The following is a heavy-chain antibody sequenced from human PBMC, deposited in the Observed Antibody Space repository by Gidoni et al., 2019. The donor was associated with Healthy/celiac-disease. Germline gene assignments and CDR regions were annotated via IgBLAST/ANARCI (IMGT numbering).Heavy chain of an antibody. J-gene: IGHJ6*02. CDR2: ISYDGSNK. V-gene: IGHV3-30-3*01. CDR1: GFPFSSYA. CDR3: AREGGDSLRELTIYYYYYGMDV. Sequence: QVQLVESGGGVVQPGRSLRLSCAASGFPFSSYARPWVRQAPGKGLEWVAVISYDGSNKYYADSVKGRFTISRDNSKNTLYLQMNSLRAEDTAVYYCAREGGDSLRELTIYYYYYGMDVWGQGTTVTVSS. D-gene: IGHD3-22*01.